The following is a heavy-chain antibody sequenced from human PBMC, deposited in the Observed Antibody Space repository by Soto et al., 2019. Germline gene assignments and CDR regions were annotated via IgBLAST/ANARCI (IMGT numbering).Heavy chain of an antibody. CDR1: GFTFTSYG. CDR3: AKDYGSGCDWLRVGDASDI. CDR2: ISYDGSNK. Sequence: QVQLVESGGGVVQPGRSLRLSCAASGFTFTSYGMHWVRQAPGKGLEWVAVISYDGSNKYYADSVKGRFTISRDTSKXXLXMQMNSLRAEDTAMYYCAKDYGSGCDWLRVGDASDIWGQGTMVTVSS. J-gene: IGHJ3*02. D-gene: IGHD6-19*01. V-gene: IGHV3-30*18.